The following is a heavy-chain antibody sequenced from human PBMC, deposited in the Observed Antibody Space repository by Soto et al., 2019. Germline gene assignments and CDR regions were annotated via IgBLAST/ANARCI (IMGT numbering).Heavy chain of an antibody. CDR3: TRLISAAQDY. J-gene: IGHJ4*02. CDR2: IRDRAYNYAT. CDR1: GFVFKDSS. Sequence: GGSLRLSCVASGFVFKDSSIHWVRQASGKGLEWVGRIRDRAYNYATAYTASVNGRFTISRDDSTNTAYLQMNSLRTEDTAIYYCTRLISAAQDYWGQGTLVTVSS. V-gene: IGHV3-73*01. D-gene: IGHD3-10*01.